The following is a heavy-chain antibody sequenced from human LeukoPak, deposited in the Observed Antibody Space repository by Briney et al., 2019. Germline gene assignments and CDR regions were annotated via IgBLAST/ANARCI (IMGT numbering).Heavy chain of an antibody. J-gene: IGHJ5*02. D-gene: IGHD3-22*01. CDR1: GYTFTGYG. V-gene: IGHV1-18*01. CDR2: ISGYNGYT. Sequence: GASVMVSCKASGYTFTGYGISWVRQAPGQGLEWMGWISGYNGYTHYAHNLQGRVTMTTDTSTSTAYMELRSLRSDDTAVYYCARDEARYSSGYYPNWFDPWGQGTLVTVSS. CDR3: ARDEARYSSGYYPNWFDP.